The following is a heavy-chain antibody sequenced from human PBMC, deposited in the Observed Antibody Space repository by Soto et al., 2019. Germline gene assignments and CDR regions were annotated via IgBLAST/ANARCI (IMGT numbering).Heavy chain of an antibody. CDR1: GFTFDDYA. CDR3: AKAARGRYFDWQH. V-gene: IGHV3-9*01. Sequence: GGSLILSCAASGFTFDDYAMHWVRQAPGKGLEWVSGISWNSGSIGYADSVKGRFTISRDNAKNSLYLQMNSLRAEDTALYYCAKAARGRYFDWQHWGQGTLVTVSS. CDR2: ISWNSGSI. J-gene: IGHJ4*02. D-gene: IGHD3-9*01.